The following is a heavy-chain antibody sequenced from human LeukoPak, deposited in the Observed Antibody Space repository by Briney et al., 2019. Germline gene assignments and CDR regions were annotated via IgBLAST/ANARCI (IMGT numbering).Heavy chain of an antibody. CDR1: GYTFTSYG. D-gene: IGHD3-3*01. CDR2: ISAYNGNT. Sequence: ASVKVSCKASGYTFTSYGISWVRQAPGQGLEWMGWISAYNGNTNYAQKLQGRVTMTTDTSTSTAYMELRSLRSDDTAVYYCARGRTIFGVVIGASDIWGQGTMVTVSS. J-gene: IGHJ3*02. V-gene: IGHV1-18*01. CDR3: ARGRTIFGVVIGASDI.